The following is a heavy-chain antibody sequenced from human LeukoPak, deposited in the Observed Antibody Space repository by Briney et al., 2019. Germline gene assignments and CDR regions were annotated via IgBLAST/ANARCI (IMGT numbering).Heavy chain of an antibody. CDR1: GDSVSSNSAA. V-gene: IGHV6-1*01. D-gene: IGHD3-22*01. CDR2: TYYRSKWSN. J-gene: IGHJ4*02. Sequence: SQTLSLTCAISGDSVSSNSAAWNWIRQSPSRGLEWLGRTYYRSKWSNDYAVSVKSRITINPDTSRNQFSLQLNSVTPEDTAVYYCARYYYDSRGYYYYYFDYWGQGTLVSVSS. CDR3: ARYYYDSRGYYYYYFDY.